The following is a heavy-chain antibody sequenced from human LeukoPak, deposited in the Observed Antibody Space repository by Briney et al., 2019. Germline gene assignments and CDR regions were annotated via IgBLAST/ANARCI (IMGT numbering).Heavy chain of an antibody. CDR1: GXTFSNYG. Sequence: GRSLRLSCAASGXTFSNYGMHWVRQAPGKGLEWVAVIWYDGSNKYYAGSVKGRFTISRDNSKNTLYLQMNSLRAEDTAVYYCAGNYGPYYFDYWGQGTLVTVSS. J-gene: IGHJ4*02. CDR2: IWYDGSNK. D-gene: IGHD3-10*01. V-gene: IGHV3-33*01. CDR3: AGNYGPYYFDY.